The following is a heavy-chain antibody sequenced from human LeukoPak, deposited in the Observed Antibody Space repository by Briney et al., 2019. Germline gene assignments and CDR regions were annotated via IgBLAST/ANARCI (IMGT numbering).Heavy chain of an antibody. CDR2: IYYSGST. CDR3: ARDSYGDYPSDYGMDV. CDR1: GGSISSYY. V-gene: IGHV4-59*01. Sequence: PSETLSLTCTVSGGSISSYYWSWIRQPPGKGLEWIGYIYYSGSTNYNPSLKSRVTISVDTSKNQFPLKLSSVTAADTAVYYCARDSYGDYPSDYGMDVWGQGSTVTVSS. D-gene: IGHD4-17*01. J-gene: IGHJ6*02.